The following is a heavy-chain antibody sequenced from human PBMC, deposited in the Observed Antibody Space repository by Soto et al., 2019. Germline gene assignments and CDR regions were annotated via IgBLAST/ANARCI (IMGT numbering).Heavy chain of an antibody. J-gene: IGHJ4*02. V-gene: IGHV4-4*02. CDR3: ASYSYYYDSSGYYSDY. CDR1: GGSISSSNW. D-gene: IGHD3-22*01. CDR2: IYDSGST. Sequence: SETLSLTCAVSGGSISSSNWWRWVRQPQGKGREWSGEIYDSGSTNYNPSLKSRVTISVDKSKNQFSLKLSSVTAADTAVYYCASYSYYYDSSGYYSDYWGQGTLVTFS.